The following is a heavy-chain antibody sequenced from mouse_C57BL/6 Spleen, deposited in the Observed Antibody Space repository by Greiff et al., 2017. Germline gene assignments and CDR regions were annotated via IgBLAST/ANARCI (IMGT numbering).Heavy chain of an antibody. CDR1: GYAFSSSW. V-gene: IGHV1-82*01. Sequence: QVQLQQSGPELVKPGASVKISCKASGYAFSSSWMNWVKQRPGKGLEWIGRIYPGDGDTNYNGKFKDTATLTADKSSSTAYMQISSLTSADSAVYCCARSQLGRYFDVWGTGTTVTVSS. CDR2: IYPGDGDT. D-gene: IGHD4-1*02. CDR3: ARSQLGRYFDV. J-gene: IGHJ1*03.